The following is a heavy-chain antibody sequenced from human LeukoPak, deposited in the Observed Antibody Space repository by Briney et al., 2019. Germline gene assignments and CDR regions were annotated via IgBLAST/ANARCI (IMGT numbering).Heavy chain of an antibody. J-gene: IGHJ4*02. D-gene: IGHD1-26*01. V-gene: IGHV1-24*01. CDR2: FDPEDGET. CDR1: GYTFTSYD. Sequence: GASVKVSCKASGYTFTSYDINWVRQAPGKGLEWMGGFDPEDGETIYAQKFQGRVTMTEDTSTDTAYMELSSLRSEDTAVYYCATAFPWGAPPFDYWGQGTLVTVSS. CDR3: ATAFPWGAPPFDY.